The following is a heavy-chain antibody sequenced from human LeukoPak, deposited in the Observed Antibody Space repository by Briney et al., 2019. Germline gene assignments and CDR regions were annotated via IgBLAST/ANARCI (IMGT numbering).Heavy chain of an antibody. Sequence: GGSLRLSCAASGFTFSSYAMHWVRQAPGKGLEWVAVISYDGSNKYYADSVKGRFTISRDNSKNTLYLQMNSLRAEDTAVYYCARSSVVGANLRAFDIWGQGTMVTVSS. CDR1: GFTFSSYA. CDR3: ARSSVVGANLRAFDI. V-gene: IGHV3-30-3*01. J-gene: IGHJ3*02. D-gene: IGHD1-26*01. CDR2: ISYDGSNK.